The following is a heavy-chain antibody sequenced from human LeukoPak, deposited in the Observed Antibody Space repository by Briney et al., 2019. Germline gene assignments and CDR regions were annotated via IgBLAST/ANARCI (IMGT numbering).Heavy chain of an antibody. J-gene: IGHJ6*02. CDR2: FNPEDGKT. Sequence: ATLKVSCTVSGYALTELSMHWVRQAPGKGLEWMGRFNPEDGKTVYAQKFQGRVTMTEDTSTDTAYMELSSLRSEDTAVYYCATDSSITIFGVVALGPHGYYGMDVWGQGTTVTVSS. CDR1: GYALTELS. D-gene: IGHD3-3*01. CDR3: ATDSSITIFGVVALGPHGYYGMDV. V-gene: IGHV1-24*01.